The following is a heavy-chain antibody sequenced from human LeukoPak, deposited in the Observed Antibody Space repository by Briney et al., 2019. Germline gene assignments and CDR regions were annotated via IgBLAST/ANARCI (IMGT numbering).Heavy chain of an antibody. D-gene: IGHD1-26*01. CDR2: IIPIFGTA. CDR1: GGTFSSYA. J-gene: IGHJ5*02. CDR3: ARDRKWELFNWFDP. Sequence: GASVKVSCKASGGTFSSYAISWVRQAPGQGLEWMGGIIPIFGTANYAQKFQGRVTITRNTSISTAYMELSSLRSEDTAVYYCARDRKWELFNWFDPWGQGTLVTVSS. V-gene: IGHV1-69*05.